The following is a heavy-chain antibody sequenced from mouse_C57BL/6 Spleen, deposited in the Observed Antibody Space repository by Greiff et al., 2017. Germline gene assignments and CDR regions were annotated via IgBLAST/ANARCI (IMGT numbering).Heavy chain of an antibody. CDR2: ISSGSSTI. D-gene: IGHD2-4*01. CDR3: AKDDYDWYFDV. V-gene: IGHV5-17*01. J-gene: IGHJ1*03. CDR1: GFTFSDYG. Sequence: EVKLMESGGGLVKPGGSLTLSCAASGFTFSDYGLHWVRQAPEKGLEWVAYISSGSSTIYYADTVKGRFTISRDNTKNTLFLQMTSLRSEDTAMYYCAKDDYDWYFDVWGTGTTVTVSS.